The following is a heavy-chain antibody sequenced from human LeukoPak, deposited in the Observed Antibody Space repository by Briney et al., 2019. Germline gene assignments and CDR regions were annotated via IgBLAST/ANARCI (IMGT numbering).Heavy chain of an antibody. D-gene: IGHD4-17*01. CDR3: TRDSSYGDYSTAFDY. Sequence: GGSLRLSCAASGFIFINYAMTWVRQAPGKGLEWVSSSGSTTDYSDSVKGRFTISRDNSKNTLYLQMNSLRADDTAVYYCTRDSSYGDYSTAFDYWGQGALVTVSS. CDR1: GFIFINYA. CDR2: SGSTT. V-gene: IGHV3-23*01. J-gene: IGHJ4*02.